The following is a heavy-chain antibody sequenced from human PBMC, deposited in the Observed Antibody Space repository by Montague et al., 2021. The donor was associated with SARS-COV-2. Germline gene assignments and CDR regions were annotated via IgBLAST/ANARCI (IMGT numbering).Heavy chain of an antibody. V-gene: IGHV2-70*01. CDR3: ARIRDYDILTGSYSGFDY. Sequence: PALMKPTQTLTLTCTFSGSSLSTSGMCVSWIRQPPGKALEWLALIDWDDDKYYSTSLKTRLTISKDTSKNQVVLTMTNMDPVDTATYYCARIRDYDILTGSYSGFDYWGQGTLVTVSS. CDR2: IDWDDDK. D-gene: IGHD3-9*01. J-gene: IGHJ4*02. CDR1: GSSLSTSGMC.